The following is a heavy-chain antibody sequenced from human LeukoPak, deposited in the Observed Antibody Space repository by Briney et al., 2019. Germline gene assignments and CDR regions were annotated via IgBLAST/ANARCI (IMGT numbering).Heavy chain of an antibody. Sequence: SETLSLTCTVSGGSISNYYWSWIRQPPGKGLEWIGYIYYSGSTNYNPSLKSRVTISVDTSKNQFYLKLSSVTAADTAVYYCARSLPNQWLVRGTFDYWGQGTLVTVSS. CDR2: IYYSGST. V-gene: IGHV4-59*01. CDR1: GGSISNYY. CDR3: ARSLPNQWLVRGTFDY. D-gene: IGHD6-19*01. J-gene: IGHJ4*02.